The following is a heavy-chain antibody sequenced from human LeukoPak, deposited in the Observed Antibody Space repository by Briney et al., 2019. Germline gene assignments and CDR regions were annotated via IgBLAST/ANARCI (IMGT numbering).Heavy chain of an antibody. J-gene: IGHJ4*02. D-gene: IGHD3-10*01. CDR2: IYYSGST. Sequence: PSETLSLTCTVSSGSISSYYWSWIRQPPGKGLEWIGYIYYSGSTNYNPSLKSRVTISVDTSKNQFSLKLSSVTAADTAVYYCARDPRGDMVRGVTNDYWGQGTLVTVSS. CDR1: SGSISSYY. CDR3: ARDPRGDMVRGVTNDY. V-gene: IGHV4-59*12.